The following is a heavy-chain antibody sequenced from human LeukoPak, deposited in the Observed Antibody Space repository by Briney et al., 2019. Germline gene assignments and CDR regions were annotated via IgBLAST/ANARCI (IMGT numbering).Heavy chain of an antibody. CDR3: ARGLTRWADYDFWSGYLYGFYMDV. V-gene: IGHV3-7*01. Sequence: PGRSLRLSCAASGFTFSSYWMSWVRQAPGKGLEWVANIKQDGSEKYYVDSVKGRFTISRDNAKNSLYLQMNSLRAEDTAVYYCARGLTRWADYDFWSGYLYGFYMDVWGKGTTVTVSS. D-gene: IGHD3-3*01. CDR2: IKQDGSEK. CDR1: GFTFSSYW. J-gene: IGHJ6*03.